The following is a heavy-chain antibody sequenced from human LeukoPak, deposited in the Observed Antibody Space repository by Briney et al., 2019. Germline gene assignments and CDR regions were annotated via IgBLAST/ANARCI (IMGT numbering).Heavy chain of an antibody. CDR1: GGTFSSYA. CDR2: IIPIFGTA. V-gene: IGHV1-69*13. Sequence: SVKVSCKASGGTFSSYAISWVRQAPGQGLEWMGGIIPIFGTANYAQKFQGRVTITADESTSTAYMELSSLRSEDTAVYYCARGGVDNSYFDYWGQGTLVTVSS. J-gene: IGHJ4*02. D-gene: IGHD4-11*01. CDR3: ARGGVDNSYFDY.